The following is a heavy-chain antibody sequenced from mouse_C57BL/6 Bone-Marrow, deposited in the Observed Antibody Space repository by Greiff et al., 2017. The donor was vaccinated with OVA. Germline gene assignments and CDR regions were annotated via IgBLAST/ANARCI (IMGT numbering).Heavy chain of an antibody. CDR1: GYPFTDHT. J-gene: IGHJ2*01. V-gene: IGHV1-78*01. CDR2: IYPRDGSN. CDR3: ARSLARDFDY. D-gene: IGHD1-1*01. Sequence: SDAELVKPGASVKISCKVSGYPFTDHTIHWMKQRPEKGLEWIGYIYPRDGSNKYNEKFKGKATVTADKSSSTAYMQLNSLTAEDSAVYFCARSLARDFDYWGQGTTLTVSS.